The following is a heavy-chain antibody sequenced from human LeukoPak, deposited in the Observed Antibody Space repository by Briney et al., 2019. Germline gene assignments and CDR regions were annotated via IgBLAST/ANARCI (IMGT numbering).Heavy chain of an antibody. D-gene: IGHD3-16*01. CDR1: GFTFSSYS. V-gene: IGHV3-21*01. J-gene: IGHJ6*02. Sequence: PGGSLRLSCAASGFTFSSYSMNWVRQAPGQGLEWVSSISSSSSYIYYADSVKGRFTISRDNAKNSLYLQMNSLRAEDTAVYYCASLSSGIWYYGMDVWGQGTTVTVSS. CDR2: ISSSSSYI. CDR3: ASLSSGIWYYGMDV.